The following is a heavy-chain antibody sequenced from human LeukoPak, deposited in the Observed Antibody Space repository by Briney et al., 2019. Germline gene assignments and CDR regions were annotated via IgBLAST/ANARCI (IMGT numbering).Heavy chain of an antibody. CDR2: IKQDGSVQ. V-gene: IGHV3-7*03. D-gene: IGHD6-19*01. CDR3: ARKWAVAGSSYFDY. CDR1: GFIFSNYW. J-gene: IGHJ4*02. Sequence: GGSLRLFCTASGFIFSNYWMSWVRQAPGKGLEWVANIKQDGSVQYYVDSVKGRFIISRDNAKNSLYLQMNSLRAEDTAVYYCARKWAVAGSSYFDYWGQGTLVTVSS.